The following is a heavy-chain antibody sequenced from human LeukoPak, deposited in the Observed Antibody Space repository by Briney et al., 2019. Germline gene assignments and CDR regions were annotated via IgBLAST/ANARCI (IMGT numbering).Heavy chain of an antibody. D-gene: IGHD3-22*01. CDR2: IYTSGST. J-gene: IGHJ3*02. CDR3: ASQYYYDTLGALDI. V-gene: IGHV4-4*07. Sequence: PSETLSLTCTVSGGSISSYYWSWIRQPAGQGLEWIGRIYTSGSTNYNPSLKSRVTMSVDTSKNQFYLKLRSVNAADTAVYYCASQYYYDTLGALDIWGQGTMVTVSS. CDR1: GGSISSYY.